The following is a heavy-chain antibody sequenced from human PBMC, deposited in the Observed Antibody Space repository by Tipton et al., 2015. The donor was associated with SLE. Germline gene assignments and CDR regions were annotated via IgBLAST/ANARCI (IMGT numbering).Heavy chain of an antibody. Sequence: SLRLPCAASGFTFSSYAMHWVRQAPGKGLEWVAVISYDGSNKYYADSVKGRFTISRDNSKNTLYLQMNSLRAEDTAVYYCARDPDYYDSSGPFDYWGQGTLVTVSS. CDR2: ISYDGSNK. V-gene: IGHV3-30-3*01. D-gene: IGHD3-22*01. J-gene: IGHJ4*02. CDR1: GFTFSSYA. CDR3: ARDPDYYDSSGPFDY.